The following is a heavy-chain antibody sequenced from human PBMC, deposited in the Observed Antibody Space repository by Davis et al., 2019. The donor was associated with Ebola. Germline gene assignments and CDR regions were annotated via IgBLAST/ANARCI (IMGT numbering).Heavy chain of an antibody. Sequence: GESLKISCAASGFTFSSYGMHWVRQAPGKGLEWVSVIYSGGSTYYADSVKGRFTISRDNSKNTLYLQMNSLRAEDTAVYYCARDEGDYWGQGTLVTVSS. CDR1: GFTFSSYG. V-gene: IGHV3-53*01. CDR3: ARDEGDY. J-gene: IGHJ4*02. CDR2: IYSGGST.